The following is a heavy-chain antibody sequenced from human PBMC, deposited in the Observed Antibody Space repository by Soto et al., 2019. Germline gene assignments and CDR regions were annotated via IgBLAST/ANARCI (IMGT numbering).Heavy chain of an antibody. V-gene: IGHV3-30-3*01. J-gene: IGHJ4*02. CDR1: GFTLSSYA. CDR3: AREVEYTSAFGISSSFDY. Sequence: GGPLRLSCAASGFTLSSYAIHWVRQAPGKGLEWVTVISKGGSNLYFADSVKGRFTISRDNSKNTLYLQMNSLRSEDTAVYYCAREVEYTSAFGISSSFDYWGQGTLVTVSS. CDR2: ISKGGSNL. D-gene: IGHD6-19*01.